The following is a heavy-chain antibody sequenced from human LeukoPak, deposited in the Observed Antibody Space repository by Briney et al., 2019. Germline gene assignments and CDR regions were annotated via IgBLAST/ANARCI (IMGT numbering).Heavy chain of an antibody. V-gene: IGHV1-8*01. D-gene: IGHD3-3*01. CDR2: MNPNSGNT. CDR3: ARVVRSMGYDFWSGYEYYFDY. J-gene: IGHJ4*02. Sequence: ASVKVSCKASGYTFTSYDINWVRQATGQGLEWMGWMNPNSGNTGYAQKFQGRVTMTRNTSISTAYMELSGLRSEDTAVYYCARVVRSMGYDFWSGYEYYFDYWGQGTLVTASS. CDR1: GYTFTSYD.